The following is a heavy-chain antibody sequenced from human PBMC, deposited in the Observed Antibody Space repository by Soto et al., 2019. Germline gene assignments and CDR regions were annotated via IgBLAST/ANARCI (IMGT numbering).Heavy chain of an antibody. CDR1: GFTFSSYG. CDR2: IWYDGSNK. D-gene: IGHD3-22*01. V-gene: IGHV3-33*01. J-gene: IGHJ4*02. CDR3: ARDGGPHYYDSSSLDY. Sequence: GGSLRLSCAASGFTFSSYGMHWVRQAPGKGLEWVAVIWYDGSNKYYADSVKGRFTISRDNSKNTLYLQMNSLRAEDTAVYYCARDGGPHYYDSSSLDYWGQGTLVTVSS.